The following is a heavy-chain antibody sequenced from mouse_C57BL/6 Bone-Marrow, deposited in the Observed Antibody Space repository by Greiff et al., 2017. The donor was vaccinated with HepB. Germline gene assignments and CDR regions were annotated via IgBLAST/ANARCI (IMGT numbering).Heavy chain of an antibody. J-gene: IGHJ3*01. CDR3: ARAGYVAWFAY. CDR1: GFTFSSYG. CDR2: ISSGGSYT. D-gene: IGHD3-1*01. V-gene: IGHV5-6*01. Sequence: EVKLMESGGDLVKPGGSLKLSCAASGFTFSSYGMSWVRQTPDKRLEWVATISSGGSYTYYPDSVKGRFTISRDNAKNTLYLQMSSLKSEDTAMYYCARAGYVAWFAYWGQGTLVTVSA.